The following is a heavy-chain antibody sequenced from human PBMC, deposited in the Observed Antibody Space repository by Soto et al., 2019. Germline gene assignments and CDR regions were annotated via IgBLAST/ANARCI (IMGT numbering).Heavy chain of an antibody. CDR2: IKEDVSAA. D-gene: IGHD5-12*01. V-gene: IGHV3-7*03. CDR1: GFSISPYW. CDR3: VSDGDVCSGSDCFRHSKC. J-gene: IGHJ4*02. Sequence: PGGSLRLSCVASGFSISPYWMSWVRQAPGKGLEWVANIKEDVSAARYVDSARDRFLISRDNTKNSLYLQMTSLRAEDTAIYYCVSDGDVCSGSDCFRHSKCWGRGTRVTASS.